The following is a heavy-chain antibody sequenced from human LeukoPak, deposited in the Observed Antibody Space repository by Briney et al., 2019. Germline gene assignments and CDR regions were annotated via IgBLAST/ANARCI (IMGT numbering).Heavy chain of an antibody. CDR1: GGSISSSSYY. J-gene: IGHJ4*02. Sequence: SETLSLTCTVSGGSISSSSYYWGWIRQPPGKGLEWIGSIYYSGSTYYNPSLNGRVTISVSTGNNPFSLKMSSVTAADTAVYYCARWSGSYFDYWGQGTLVTVSS. V-gene: IGHV4-39*01. D-gene: IGHD1-26*01. CDR3: ARWSGSYFDY. CDR2: IYYSGST.